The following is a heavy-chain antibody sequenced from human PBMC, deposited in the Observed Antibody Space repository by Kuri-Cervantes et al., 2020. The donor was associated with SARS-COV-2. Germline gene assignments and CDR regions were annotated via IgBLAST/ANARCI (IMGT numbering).Heavy chain of an antibody. J-gene: IGHJ6*02. CDR1: GYTFTSYY. CDR2: INPSGGST. Sequence: ASVKVSCKASGYTFTSYYMHWVRQAPGQGLEWMGIINPSGGSTSYAQKFQGRVTMTRDTSTSTVYMELSSLRSEDTAVYYCARAAYDTIFGRYYYGMDVWGQGTTVTVSS. CDR3: ARAAYDTIFGRYYYGMDV. V-gene: IGHV1-46*01. D-gene: IGHD3-3*01.